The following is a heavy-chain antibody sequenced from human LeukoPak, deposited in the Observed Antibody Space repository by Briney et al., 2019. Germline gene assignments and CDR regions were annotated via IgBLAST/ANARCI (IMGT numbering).Heavy chain of an antibody. V-gene: IGHV1-8*02. Sequence: GASVKVSCKASGGTFSSYAINWVRQATGQGLEWMGWMNPNSGNTGYAQKFQGRVAMTTNTSITTAYMELSSLTSEDTAVYYCARGYGSGSYYYFDYWGQGNLVTVSS. J-gene: IGHJ4*02. CDR2: MNPNSGNT. D-gene: IGHD3-10*01. CDR3: ARGYGSGSYYYFDY. CDR1: GGTFSSYA.